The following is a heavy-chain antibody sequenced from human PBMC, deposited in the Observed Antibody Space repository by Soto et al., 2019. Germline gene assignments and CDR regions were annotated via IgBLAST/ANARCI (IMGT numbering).Heavy chain of an antibody. D-gene: IGHD6-13*01. CDR2: ISGTGYNT. J-gene: IGHJ4*02. CDR3: AKAGFSSSWSPTYFDY. CDR1: GFTFTSYA. Sequence: EVQLLESGGGLVQPGGSLRLSCAASGFTFTSYAMNWGRLAPGKGREWVSAISGTGYNTYYADSVKGRFTISRDNTKNTLYLQMNSLRAEDTAVYYCAKAGFSSSWSPTYFDYWGQGTLVTVSS. V-gene: IGHV3-23*01.